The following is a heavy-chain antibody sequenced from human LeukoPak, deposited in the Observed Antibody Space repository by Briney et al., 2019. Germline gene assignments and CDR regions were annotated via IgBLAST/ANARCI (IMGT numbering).Heavy chain of an antibody. CDR1: GFTFNTYW. V-gene: IGHV3-66*01. CDR2: IYSGGST. Sequence: PGGSLRLSCAASGFTFNTYWMHWVRQVPGKGLVWVSVIYSGGSTHHADSVKGRFTISRDDSKNTLFLQMNGLRAEDTAVYYCAREDYYFDSSGTHYFDYWGQGTLVTVSS. D-gene: IGHD3-22*01. J-gene: IGHJ4*02. CDR3: AREDYYFDSSGTHYFDY.